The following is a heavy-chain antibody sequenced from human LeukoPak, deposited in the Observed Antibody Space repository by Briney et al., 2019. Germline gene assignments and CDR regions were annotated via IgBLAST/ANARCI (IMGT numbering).Heavy chain of an antibody. CDR2: IYYSGST. CDR1: GGSISSSSYY. V-gene: IGHV4-39*01. Sequence: SETLSLTCTVSGGSISSSSYYWGWIRQPPGKGLEWIGSIYYSGSTYYNPSLKSRVTISVDTSKNQFSLKLSSVTAADTAVYYCARLGPGAWVIAAAGNKDEPADYYYYYMDVWGKGTTVTVSS. D-gene: IGHD6-13*01. J-gene: IGHJ6*03. CDR3: ARLGPGAWVIAAAGNKDEPADYYYYYMDV.